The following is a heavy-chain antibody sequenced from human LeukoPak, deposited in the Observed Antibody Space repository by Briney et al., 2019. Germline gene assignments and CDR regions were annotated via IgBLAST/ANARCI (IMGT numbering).Heavy chain of an antibody. CDR2: IKQDGSER. Sequence: GGSLRLSCAASGFTFSSYWMTWVRQAPGKGLECVANIKQDGSERYYVDSVKGRFTISRDNAKNSLYLQMNSRRAEDTAVYYCARKEDLNYPTPLNCYFDLWGRGTLVTVSS. D-gene: IGHD5-24*01. CDR1: GFTFSSYW. V-gene: IGHV3-7*03. CDR3: ARKEDLNYPTPLNCYFDL. J-gene: IGHJ2*01.